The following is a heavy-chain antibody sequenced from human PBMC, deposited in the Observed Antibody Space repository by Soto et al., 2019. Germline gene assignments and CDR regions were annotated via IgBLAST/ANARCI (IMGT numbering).Heavy chain of an antibody. D-gene: IGHD5-12*01. CDR3: AREGVAPYYYYGMHI. CDR2: ISSYNGDT. J-gene: IGHJ6*02. V-gene: IGHV1-18*01. Sequence: QVQLVQSGAEVKKPGASVKVSCKASGYTFTRSGISWARQAPGQGPEWMGWISSYNGDTNYAQTFQGRVTMTTDTPTSTAYMELRSLRSDDTAVYYCAREGVAPYYYYGMHIWGQGAPVTVSS. CDR1: GYTFTRSG.